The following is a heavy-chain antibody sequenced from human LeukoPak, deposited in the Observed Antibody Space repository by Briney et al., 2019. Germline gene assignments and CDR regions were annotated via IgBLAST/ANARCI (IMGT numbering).Heavy chain of an antibody. V-gene: IGHV3-7*01. J-gene: IGHJ4*02. Sequence: GGSLRLSCAASGFTFSSYWMSWVRQAPGKGLEWVANIKQDGSEKYYVDSVKGRFTISRDNAKNSLYLQMNSLRSEDTAVYYCAVHSYCTSTSCYPKDWGQGTLVTVSS. CDR3: AVHSYCTSTSCYPKD. CDR1: GFTFSSYW. D-gene: IGHD2-2*01. CDR2: IKQDGSEK.